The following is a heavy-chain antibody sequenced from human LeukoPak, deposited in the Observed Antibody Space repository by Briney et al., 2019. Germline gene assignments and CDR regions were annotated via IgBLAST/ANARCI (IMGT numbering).Heavy chain of an antibody. J-gene: IGHJ5*02. V-gene: IGHV3-43D*03. CDR2: ISWDGGST. CDR3: AKDRAAAGTTPFDP. D-gene: IGHD6-13*01. CDR1: GFSFDDYA. Sequence: RAGGSLRLSCAAAGFSFDDYAMHWVRQAPGKGLEWVSLISWDGGSTYYADSVKGRFTISRDNSKNSLYLQMNSLRAEDTALYYCAKDRAAAGTTPFDPWGQGTLVTVSS.